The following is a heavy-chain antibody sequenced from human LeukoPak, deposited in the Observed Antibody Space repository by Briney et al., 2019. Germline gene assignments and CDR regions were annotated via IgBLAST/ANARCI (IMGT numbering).Heavy chain of an antibody. CDR3: AKDDVGVLNLIDN. Sequence: HPGGTLRLSCAASGFTFSNYAMSCVRHSPGKGLECVSAISASDYGTFYADSVRGRFIISRDNSKDTLYLHMNSLRVEDTAVYYCAKDDVGVLNLIDNWGQGTLVTVSS. D-gene: IGHD4/OR15-4a*01. CDR1: GFTFSNYA. J-gene: IGHJ4*02. V-gene: IGHV3-23*01. CDR2: ISASDYGT.